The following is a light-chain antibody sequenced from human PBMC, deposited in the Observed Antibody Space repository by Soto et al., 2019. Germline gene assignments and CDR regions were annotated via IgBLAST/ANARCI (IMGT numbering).Light chain of an antibody. CDR1: QSISSW. CDR3: QQYNSYLYT. J-gene: IGKJ2*01. V-gene: IGKV1-5*01. Sequence: DIQMTQSASTLSATVGDRVTITCRASQSISSWLAWYQQKPGKAPKLLIYDASSLESGVPSRFSGSGSGTEFTLTISSLQPDDFATYYCQQYNSYLYTFGQGTK. CDR2: DAS.